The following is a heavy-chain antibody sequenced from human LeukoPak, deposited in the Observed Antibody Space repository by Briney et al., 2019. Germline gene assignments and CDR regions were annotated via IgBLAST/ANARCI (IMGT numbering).Heavy chain of an antibody. CDR3: ARGGYYYDSIALGGTAGDI. Sequence: ASVTVSCKTSGYTFTGYYMHWVRQAPGQGLEWMGRINPNSGGTNYAQKFQGRVTMTRDTSISTAYMELSRLRSDDTAVYYCARGGYYYDSIALGGTAGDIWGQGTMVTVSS. V-gene: IGHV1-2*06. D-gene: IGHD3-22*01. J-gene: IGHJ3*02. CDR2: INPNSGGT. CDR1: GYTFTGYY.